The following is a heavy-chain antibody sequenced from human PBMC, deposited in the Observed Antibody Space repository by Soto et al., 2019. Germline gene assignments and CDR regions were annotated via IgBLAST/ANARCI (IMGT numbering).Heavy chain of an antibody. CDR3: ARAFPPRIAVAGTRCDY. D-gene: IGHD6-19*01. CDR1: GFTFSSYA. Sequence: QVQLVESGGGVVQPGRSLRLSCAASGFTFSSYAMHWVRQAPGKGLEWVAVISYDGSNKYYADSVKGRFTISRDNSKNTLYLQMNSLRAEATAVYYCARAFPPRIAVAGTRCDYWGQGTLVTVSS. CDR2: ISYDGSNK. J-gene: IGHJ4*02. V-gene: IGHV3-30-3*01.